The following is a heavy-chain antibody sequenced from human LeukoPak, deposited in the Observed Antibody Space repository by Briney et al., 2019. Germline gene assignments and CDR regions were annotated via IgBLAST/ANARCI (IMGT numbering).Heavy chain of an antibody. V-gene: IGHV3-7*01. D-gene: IGHD4-17*01. J-gene: IGHJ4*02. CDR3: ARDHDYGDTNCDY. CDR1: GFTFSSYC. Sequence: PGGSLRLSCAASGFTFSSYCMSWVRQAPGKGLEWVANIKQDGSEKYYVDSVKGRFTISRDNAKNSLYLQMNSLRAEDTAVYYCARDHDYGDTNCDYWGQGTLVSVSS. CDR2: IKQDGSEK.